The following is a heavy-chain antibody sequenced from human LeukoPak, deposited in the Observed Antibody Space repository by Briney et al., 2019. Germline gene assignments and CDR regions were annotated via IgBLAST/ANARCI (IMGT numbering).Heavy chain of an antibody. CDR1: GYTFTSYD. V-gene: IGHV1-8*03. CDR3: ARGTGRAAAELNCFGP. D-gene: IGHD6-13*01. J-gene: IGHJ5*02. CDR2: MNPNSGNT. Sequence: ASVKVSCKASGYTFTSYDINWVRQATGQGLEWMGWMNPNSGNTGYAQKFQGRVTITRNTSISTAYMELSSLRSEDTAVYYCARGTGRAAAELNCFGPWGQGTLVTVSS.